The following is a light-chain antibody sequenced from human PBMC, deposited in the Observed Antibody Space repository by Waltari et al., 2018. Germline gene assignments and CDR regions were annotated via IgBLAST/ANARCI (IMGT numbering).Light chain of an antibody. V-gene: IGKV3-20*01. CDR3: QQYGSSPLSIT. Sequence: EIVMTQTPATLSVSPGERATLSCRASQSVSSNLAWYQQKPGQAPRLLIYDASTRDTGIPDRFSGSGSGTEFTLTISRLEPEDFAVYYCQQYGSSPLSITFGQGTRLEIK. J-gene: IGKJ5*01. CDR1: QSVSSN. CDR2: DAS.